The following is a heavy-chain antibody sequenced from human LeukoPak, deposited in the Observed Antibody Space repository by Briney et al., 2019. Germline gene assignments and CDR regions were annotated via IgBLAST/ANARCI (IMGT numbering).Heavy chain of an antibody. D-gene: IGHD2-21*02. V-gene: IGHV1-8*01. CDR1: GYTFTSYD. Sequence: GASVKVSCTASGYTFTSYDINWVRQATGQGLEWMGWMNPNSGNTGYAQKFQGRVTMTRNTSISTAYMELSSLRSEDTAVYYCARALLSECGGDCYSSDPWGQGTLVTVSS. CDR3: ARALLSECGGDCYSSDP. J-gene: IGHJ5*02. CDR2: MNPNSGNT.